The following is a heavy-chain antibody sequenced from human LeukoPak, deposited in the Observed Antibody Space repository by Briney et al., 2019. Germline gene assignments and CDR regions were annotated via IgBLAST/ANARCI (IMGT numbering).Heavy chain of an antibody. Sequence: GGSLRLSCAASGFSFSDYYVSWIRQAPGKGLECVSYISSRGTTIYYADSVKGRFTISRDNAKNSLYLQMSSLRAEDTAVYYCAKDGRYFDWLPYYFDYWGQGTLVTVSS. CDR2: ISSRGTTI. V-gene: IGHV3-11*04. CDR3: AKDGRYFDWLPYYFDY. CDR1: GFSFSDYY. D-gene: IGHD3-9*01. J-gene: IGHJ4*02.